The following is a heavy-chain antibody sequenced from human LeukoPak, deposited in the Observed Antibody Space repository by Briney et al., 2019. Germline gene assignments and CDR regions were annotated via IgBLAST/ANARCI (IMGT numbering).Heavy chain of an antibody. D-gene: IGHD3-10*01. CDR1: GFIFRSYW. CDR3: ARDKGSKELLWFGELPSWFDP. Sequence: PGGSLRLSCAASGFIFRSYWINWVRQAPGKGLEWVANIKEDGSEQKYVDSVKGRFTIFRDNAKNSLHLQMNSLRAEDTAVYYCARDKGSKELLWFGELPSWFDPWGQGTLVTVSS. CDR2: IKEDGSEQ. J-gene: IGHJ5*02. V-gene: IGHV3-7*01.